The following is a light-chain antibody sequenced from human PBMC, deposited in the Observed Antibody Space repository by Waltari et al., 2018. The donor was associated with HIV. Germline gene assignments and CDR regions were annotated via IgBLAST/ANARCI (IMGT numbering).Light chain of an antibody. CDR1: PSNIGSNS. Sequence: QSVLTQPPSASGTPGQRVTISCSGSPSNIGSNSVNWYQQLPGTAPRVRTYRTAQRPSGVPDRFSASQSGASASLAISELQSEDEAAYYCESWDDSGSVVFGGGTQLTVL. CDR3: ESWDDSGSVV. CDR2: RTA. J-gene: IGLJ2*01. V-gene: IGLV1-44*01.